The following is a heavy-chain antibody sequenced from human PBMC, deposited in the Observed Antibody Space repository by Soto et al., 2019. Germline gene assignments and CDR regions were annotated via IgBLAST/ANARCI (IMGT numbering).Heavy chain of an antibody. V-gene: IGHV4-34*01. Sequence: SLTCAVYGGSFSGHYWSWIRQPPGKGLEWIGEINHSGSTNYNPSLKSRVTISVDTSKNQFSLKLSSVTAADTAVYYCAREPYSSSSPFDYWGQGTLVTVSS. CDR1: GGSFSGHY. CDR3: AREPYSSSSPFDY. CDR2: INHSGST. D-gene: IGHD6-6*01. J-gene: IGHJ4*02.